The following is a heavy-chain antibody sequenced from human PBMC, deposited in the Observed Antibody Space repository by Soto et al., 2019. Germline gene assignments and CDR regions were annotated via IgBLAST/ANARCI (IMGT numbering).Heavy chain of an antibody. D-gene: IGHD2-21*02. CDR3: ARDESSEADAYCGGDCDESWFDP. CDR2: IYTSGST. CDR1: GGSISSYY. V-gene: IGHV4-4*07. Sequence: SETLSLTCTVSGGSISSYYWSWIRQPAGKGLEWIGRIYTSGSTNYNPSLKSRVTMSVDTSKNQFSLKLSSVTAADTAVYYCARDESSEADAYCGGDCDESWFDPWGQGTLVTVYS. J-gene: IGHJ5*02.